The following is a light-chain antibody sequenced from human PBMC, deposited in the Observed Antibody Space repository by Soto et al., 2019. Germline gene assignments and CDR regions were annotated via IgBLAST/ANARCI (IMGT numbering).Light chain of an antibody. CDR2: GAS. V-gene: IGKV3-15*01. Sequence: PGERATLSCRASQTVGSSFLAWYQQKRGQAPRLLIYGASTRATGIPARFSGSGSGTEFTLTISSLQSEDFALYYCQQYNDWPPLTFGGGTKVDIK. CDR1: QTVGSS. J-gene: IGKJ4*01. CDR3: QQYNDWPPLT.